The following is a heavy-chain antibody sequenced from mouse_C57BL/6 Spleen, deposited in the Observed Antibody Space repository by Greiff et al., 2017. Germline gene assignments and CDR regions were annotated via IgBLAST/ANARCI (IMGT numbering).Heavy chain of an antibody. V-gene: IGHV1-82*01. CDR3: ARAENYYGSSFPYYFDY. J-gene: IGHJ2*01. CDR2: IYPGDGDT. CDR1: GYAFSSSW. D-gene: IGHD1-1*01. Sequence: QVQLKESGPELVKPGASVKISCKASGYAFSSSWLNWVKQRPGKGLEWIGRIYPGDGDTTYNGKFKGKATQTEDIFASPAYMQLSRLTSEDSAVYFCARAENYYGSSFPYYFDYWGQGTTLTVSS.